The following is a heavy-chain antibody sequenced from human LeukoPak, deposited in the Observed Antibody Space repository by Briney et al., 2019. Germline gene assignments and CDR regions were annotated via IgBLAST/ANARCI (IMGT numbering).Heavy chain of an antibody. CDR3: ASYREGTLDY. Sequence: SVEVSCKASGGTFSSYAISWVRQAPGQGLEWMGGIIPIFGTANYAQKFQGRVTITADESTSTAYMELSSLRSEDTAVYYCASYREGTLDYWGQGTLVTVSS. CDR2: IIPIFGTA. V-gene: IGHV1-69*13. D-gene: IGHD3-16*02. J-gene: IGHJ4*02. CDR1: GGTFSSYA.